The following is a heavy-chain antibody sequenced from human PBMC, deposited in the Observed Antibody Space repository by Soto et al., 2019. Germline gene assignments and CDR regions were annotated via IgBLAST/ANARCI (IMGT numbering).Heavy chain of an antibody. CDR1: GYSFTSYW. CDR2: IYPGDSDT. J-gene: IGHJ4*02. CDR3: AKQGPLHCSGTSRPYYFDS. D-gene: IGHD2-2*01. Sequence: GESLKISCKGSGYSFTSYWIGWVRQMPGKGLEWMGIIYPGDSDTRYSPSFQGQVTISADKSISTAYLQWSSLKASDTAMYYCAKQGPLHCSGTSRPYYFDSWGEGTLVTVSS. V-gene: IGHV5-51*01.